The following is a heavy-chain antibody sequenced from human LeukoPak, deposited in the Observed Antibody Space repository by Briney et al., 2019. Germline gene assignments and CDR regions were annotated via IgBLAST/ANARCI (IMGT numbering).Heavy chain of an antibody. D-gene: IGHD3-16*01. CDR2: IFYSGST. Sequence: KPSETLSLTCTVSGGSISNYHWSWIRQPPGKGLEWIGYIFYSGSTNYNPSLKSRVTISVDTSKTQFSLKLSSVTAADTAVYYCARARTMITFGGVRHAFDIWGQGTLVTVSS. CDR1: GGSISNYH. CDR3: ARARTMITFGGVRHAFDI. V-gene: IGHV4-59*01. J-gene: IGHJ3*02.